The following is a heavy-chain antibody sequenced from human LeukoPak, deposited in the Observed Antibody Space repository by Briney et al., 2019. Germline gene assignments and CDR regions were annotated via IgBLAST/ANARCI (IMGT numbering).Heavy chain of an antibody. CDR3: AKNQGQWLVPVDY. V-gene: IGHV3-74*03. CDR1: GFAFSSSW. J-gene: IGHJ4*02. D-gene: IGHD6-19*01. CDR2: INSDGSST. Sequence: GGSLRLSCAGSGFAFSSSWMHWVRHAPGKGLEGVLLINSDGSSTTYADSVKGRFTISRDNAKNTLYLQMNNLRAEDTALYYCAKNQGQWLVPVDYWGQGTLVTVSS.